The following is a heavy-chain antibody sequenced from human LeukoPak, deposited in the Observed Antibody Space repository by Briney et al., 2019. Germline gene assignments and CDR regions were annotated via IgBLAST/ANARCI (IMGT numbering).Heavy chain of an antibody. Sequence: GASVKISCKASGYTFTSYAMNWVRQAPGQGLEWMGWINTNTGNPTYAQGFTGRFVFSLDTSVSTAYLQIRSLKAEDTAVYYCATLGSGSYDQFDYWGQGTLVTVSS. CDR3: ATLGSGSYDQFDY. V-gene: IGHV7-4-1*01. J-gene: IGHJ4*02. CDR1: GYTFTSYA. CDR2: INTNTGNP. D-gene: IGHD3-10*01.